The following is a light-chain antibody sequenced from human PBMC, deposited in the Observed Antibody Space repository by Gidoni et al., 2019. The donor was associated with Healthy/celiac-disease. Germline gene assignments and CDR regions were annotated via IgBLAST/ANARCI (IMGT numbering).Light chain of an antibody. CDR3: KQYSSYSWT. CDR2: KAS. J-gene: IGKJ1*01. CDR1: QSISSC. V-gene: IGKV1-5*03. Sequence: IQMTQSPPTLSAFVGDRVTITCRASQSISSCLAWYQQKPGKAPKLLISKASTLESGVPSRFSGSGAGTEFALTISSLQPDDFATYYCKQYSSYSWTFGQGTKVEIK.